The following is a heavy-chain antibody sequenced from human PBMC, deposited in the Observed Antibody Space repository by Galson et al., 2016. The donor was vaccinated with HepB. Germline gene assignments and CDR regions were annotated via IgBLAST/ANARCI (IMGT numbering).Heavy chain of an antibody. D-gene: IGHD3/OR15-3a*01. Sequence: SETLSLTCTVSRGSIGNYYWNWIRQPPGKGLEWIGYVYTSGTTNYNLSLKRRLSTSVDTSKNQFSLKVTSVTAADTAVYFCARDLRCSWTGGFDIWGQGILVTVSS. V-gene: IGHV4-59*01. CDR2: VYTSGTT. CDR1: RGSIGNYY. CDR3: ARDLRCSWTGGFDI. J-gene: IGHJ5*02.